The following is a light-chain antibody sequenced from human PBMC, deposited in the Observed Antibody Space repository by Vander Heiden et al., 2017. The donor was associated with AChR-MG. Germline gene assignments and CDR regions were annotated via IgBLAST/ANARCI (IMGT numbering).Light chain of an antibody. CDR3: QQYYSYPPK. CDR2: AAS. Sequence: AIRMTQSPSSLSASTGDRVTITCRASQGISSYLAWYQQKPGKAPKLLIYAASTLQSGVPSRFSGSGSGTDFTLTISCLQSEDFATYYCQQYYSYPPKVGQGTKVEIK. CDR1: QGISSY. V-gene: IGKV1-8*01. J-gene: IGKJ1*01.